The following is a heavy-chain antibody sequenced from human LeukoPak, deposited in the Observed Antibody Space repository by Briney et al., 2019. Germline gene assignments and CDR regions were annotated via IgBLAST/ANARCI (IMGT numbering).Heavy chain of an antibody. CDR3: ARDKNILTGYPDY. CDR2: ISAYNGNT. V-gene: IGHV1-18*01. J-gene: IGHJ4*02. Sequence: ASVKVSCKASGYTFTSYGITWVRQAPGQGLEWLGWISAYNGNTNYAQKLQGRVTMTTDTSTSTAFLELRSLRFDDTAVYFCARDKNILTGYPDYWGQGTLVTVSS. CDR1: GYTFTSYG. D-gene: IGHD3-9*01.